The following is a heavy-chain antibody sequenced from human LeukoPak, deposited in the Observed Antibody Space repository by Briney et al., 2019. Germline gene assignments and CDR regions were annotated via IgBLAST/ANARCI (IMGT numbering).Heavy chain of an antibody. CDR1: GFTFSSYE. CDR2: ISSSSSTI. J-gene: IGHJ6*03. Sequence: GGSLRLSCAASGFTFSSYEMNWVRQAPGKGLEWVSYISSSSSTIYYADSVKGRFTISRDNAKNSLYLQMNSLRAEDTAVYYCARDGLADFWSGYYSYYYYMDVWGKGTTVTVSS. CDR3: ARDGLADFWSGYYSYYYYMDV. D-gene: IGHD3-3*01. V-gene: IGHV3-48*03.